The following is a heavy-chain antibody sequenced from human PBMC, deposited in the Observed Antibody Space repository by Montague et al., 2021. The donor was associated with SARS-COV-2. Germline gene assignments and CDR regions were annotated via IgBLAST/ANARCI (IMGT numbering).Heavy chain of an antibody. Sequence: SETLSLTCSVSGASMRSYYWTWVRQSPEKGLQWIGCTYYSGSTSYDPSLQSRLTMTVDTSKNQFTLRLMSVTAADSAVYYCARVEGMIGGITHFDYWGQGLPVTVSS. CDR3: ARVEGMIGGITHFDY. V-gene: IGHV4-59*13. CDR2: TYYSGST. CDR1: GASMRSYY. J-gene: IGHJ4*02. D-gene: IGHD2-21*01.